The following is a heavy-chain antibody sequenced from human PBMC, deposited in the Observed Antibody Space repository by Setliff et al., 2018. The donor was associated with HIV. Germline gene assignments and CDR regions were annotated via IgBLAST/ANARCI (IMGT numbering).Heavy chain of an antibody. Sequence: PSETLSLTCTVSGGSINSGGYYWVWIRQPALKGQEWIGRIYTSGLTNYNPSLKSRVTISVDTSKNQVSLKLSSVTASDTAVYYCARARYIVIRGDAGMDVWGPGTTVTVSS. D-gene: IGHD3-10*01. J-gene: IGHJ6*02. CDR1: GGSINSGGYY. V-gene: IGHV4-61*02. CDR3: ARARYIVIRGDAGMDV. CDR2: IYTSGLT.